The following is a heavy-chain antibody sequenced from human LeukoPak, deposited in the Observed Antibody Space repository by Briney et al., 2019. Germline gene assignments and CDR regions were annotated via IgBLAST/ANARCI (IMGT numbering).Heavy chain of an antibody. CDR2: ISGSGGST. CDR1: GFTSSSYA. J-gene: IGHJ4*02. V-gene: IGHV3-23*01. D-gene: IGHD4-17*01. Sequence: PGGSLRLSCAASGFTSSSYAMSWVRQAPGKGQEGVSAISGSGGSTYYADSVKGRFTISRDNSKNTLYLQMNSLRAEDTAVYYCAKVDYGDLPFDYWGQGTLVTVSS. CDR3: AKVDYGDLPFDY.